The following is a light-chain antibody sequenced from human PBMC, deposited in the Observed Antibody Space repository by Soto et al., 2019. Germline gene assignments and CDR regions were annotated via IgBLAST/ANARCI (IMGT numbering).Light chain of an antibody. V-gene: IGLV2-14*01. J-gene: IGLJ2*01. Sequence: QSALTQPASVSGSPGQAITISCTGTSSDVGGYNYVSWYQQHPGKAPKLMIYDVSNRPSGVSNRFSGSKSGNTASLTISGLQAEDEADYYCSSYTSSSTPHVVFGGGTKLTVL. CDR2: DVS. CDR3: SSYTSSSTPHVV. CDR1: SSDVGGYNY.